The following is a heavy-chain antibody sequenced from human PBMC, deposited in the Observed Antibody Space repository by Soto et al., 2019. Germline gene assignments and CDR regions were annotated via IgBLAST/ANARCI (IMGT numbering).Heavy chain of an antibody. J-gene: IGHJ4*02. CDR2: SHQSGNT. D-gene: IGHD6-13*01. V-gene: IGHV4-4*02. CDR3: ATRDSGRLY. Sequence: QVQLQESGPGLVKPSGTLSLTCAVSGVSISSHDWWTWVRQPPGKGLEWIGESHQSGNTNYNSSLESRVTISLVKSKNQLALQLSSVTVADTAVYYCATRDSGRLYWGQGTLVTVSS. CDR1: GVSISSHDW.